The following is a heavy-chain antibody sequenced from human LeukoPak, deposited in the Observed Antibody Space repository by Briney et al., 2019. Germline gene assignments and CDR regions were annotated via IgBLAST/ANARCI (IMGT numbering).Heavy chain of an antibody. D-gene: IGHD3-10*01. CDR1: GYTFTSYD. CDR3: AREDYGSGSSHYGMDV. J-gene: IGHJ6*02. Sequence: GASVKVSCKASGYTFTSYDSNWVRQATGQGLEWMGWMNPNSGNTGYAQKFQGRVTMTRNTSISTAYMELSSLRSEDTAVYYCAREDYGSGSSHYGMDVWGQGTTVTVSS. V-gene: IGHV1-8*01. CDR2: MNPNSGNT.